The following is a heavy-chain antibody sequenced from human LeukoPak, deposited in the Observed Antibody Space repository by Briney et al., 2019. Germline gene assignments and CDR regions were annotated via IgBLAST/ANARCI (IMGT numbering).Heavy chain of an antibody. D-gene: IGHD3-9*01. CDR2: INPNSGGT. J-gene: IGHJ6*03. CDR3: AREVTDSYYDILTGYSGYYYYMDV. Sequence: GASVKVSCKASGYTFTGYYMHWVRQAPGQGLEWMGWINPNSGGTNYAQKFQGRVTMTRDTSISTAYMELGRLRSDDTAVYYCAREVTDSYYDILTGYSGYYYYMDVWGKGTTVTVSS. V-gene: IGHV1-2*02. CDR1: GYTFTGYY.